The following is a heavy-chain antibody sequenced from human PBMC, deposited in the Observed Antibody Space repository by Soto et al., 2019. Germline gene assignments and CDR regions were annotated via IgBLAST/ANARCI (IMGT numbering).Heavy chain of an antibody. V-gene: IGHV1-18*01. D-gene: IGHD3-16*01. J-gene: IGHJ3*02. Sequence: ASVKVSCKASGGTFSSYAISWVRQAPGQGLEWMGWISAYNGNTNYAQKLQGRVTMTTDTSTSTAYMELRSLRSDDTAVYYCATSIMGNGAFDIWGQGTMVTVSS. CDR1: GGTFSSYA. CDR3: ATSIMGNGAFDI. CDR2: ISAYNGNT.